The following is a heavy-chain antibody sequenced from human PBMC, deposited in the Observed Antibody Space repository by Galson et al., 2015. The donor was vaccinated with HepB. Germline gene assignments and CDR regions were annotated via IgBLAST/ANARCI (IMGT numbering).Heavy chain of an antibody. Sequence: SVKVSCKASGYTFTSYAMHWVRQAPGQRLEWMGWINAGNGNTKYSQKFQGRVTITRDTSASTAYMELSSLRSEDTAVYYCARDDRLLWFGEPGWFDPWGQGTLVTVSS. D-gene: IGHD3-10*01. J-gene: IGHJ5*02. CDR2: INAGNGNT. CDR1: GYTFTSYA. V-gene: IGHV1-3*01. CDR3: ARDDRLLWFGEPGWFDP.